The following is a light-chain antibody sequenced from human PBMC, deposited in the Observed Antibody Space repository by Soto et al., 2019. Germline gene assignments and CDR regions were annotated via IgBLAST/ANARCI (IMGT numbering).Light chain of an antibody. V-gene: IGKV3-15*01. CDR3: QQYNNWPFS. J-gene: IGKJ5*01. CDR1: QSVGSD. Sequence: EIVMTQSPATLSVSPGERATLSCRASQSVGSDLAWYQQKPGQAPRLVIYDVSTRATGVPARFSGTGSETDFTLTISGLQSEDSAVYFCQQYNNWPFSFGQGTRLEI. CDR2: DVS.